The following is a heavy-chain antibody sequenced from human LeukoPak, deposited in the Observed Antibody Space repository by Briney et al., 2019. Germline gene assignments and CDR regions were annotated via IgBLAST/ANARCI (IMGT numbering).Heavy chain of an antibody. V-gene: IGHV3-21*01. J-gene: IGHJ4*02. D-gene: IGHD4-11*01. Sequence: GGSLRLSCAASGFTFSNAWMSWVRQAPGKGLEWVSSISSSSSYIYYADSVKGRFTISRDNAKNSLYLQMNSLRAEDTAVYYCARDRPMTTVTTCDYWGQGTLVTVSS. CDR1: GFTFSNAW. CDR3: ARDRPMTTVTTCDY. CDR2: ISSSSSYI.